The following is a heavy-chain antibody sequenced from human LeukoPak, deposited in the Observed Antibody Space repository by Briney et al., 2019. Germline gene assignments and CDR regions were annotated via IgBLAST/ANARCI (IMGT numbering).Heavy chain of an antibody. Sequence: SETLSLTCAVYGGSFSGYYWSWIRQPPGKGLEWIGEINHSGSTNYNPSLKSRVTISVDTSKNQFSLKLSSVTAADTAVYYCARGWTPGRITIFFSSYYFDYWGQGTLVTVSS. CDR2: INHSGST. V-gene: IGHV4-34*01. CDR3: ARGWTPGRITIFFSSYYFDY. J-gene: IGHJ4*02. D-gene: IGHD3-9*01. CDR1: GGSFSGYY.